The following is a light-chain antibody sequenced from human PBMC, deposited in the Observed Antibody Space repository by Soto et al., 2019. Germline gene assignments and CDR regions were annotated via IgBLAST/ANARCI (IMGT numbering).Light chain of an antibody. CDR2: DAS. V-gene: IGKV1-13*02. CDR1: QGIRGD. Sequence: AIQMTQSPSSLSASLGDRVTITRRASQGIRGDLGWYRRKPGKPPKILIYDASSLESGDPSRFRGSGSGTEFTLTISSLQPDDFATYYCQQYNSYSRTFGQGTKVDIK. J-gene: IGKJ1*01. CDR3: QQYNSYSRT.